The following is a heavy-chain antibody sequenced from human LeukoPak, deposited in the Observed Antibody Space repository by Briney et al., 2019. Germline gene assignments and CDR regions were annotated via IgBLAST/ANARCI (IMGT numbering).Heavy chain of an antibody. CDR1: RFTFSHYD. CDR3: ARDQLEPSRWFDY. J-gene: IGHJ4*02. CDR2: ISYDGKNK. Sequence: GGSLRLSCATSRFTFSHYDMHWVRQAPGKGLEWVALISYDGKNKYYADSVKGRFTVSRDDSNDTLYLQMNSLRTEDTAVYYCARDQLEPSRWFDYWGQGTLVTVSS. V-gene: IGHV3-30*03. D-gene: IGHD1-1*01.